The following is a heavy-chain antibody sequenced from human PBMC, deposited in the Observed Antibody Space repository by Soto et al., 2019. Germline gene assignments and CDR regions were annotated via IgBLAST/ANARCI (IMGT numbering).Heavy chain of an antibody. CDR2: INPSGGNT. D-gene: IGHD3-9*01. Sequence: ASVKVSCKASGYTLTNYYMPWVRQAPGQGLEWMGIINPSGGNTSYAEKFQGRVTMTRDTSTSTVYMELSSLRSEDTAVYYCARSIFTGSNVGDYWGQGTLVTVSS. V-gene: IGHV1-46*03. J-gene: IGHJ4*02. CDR3: ARSIFTGSNVGDY. CDR1: GYTLTNYY.